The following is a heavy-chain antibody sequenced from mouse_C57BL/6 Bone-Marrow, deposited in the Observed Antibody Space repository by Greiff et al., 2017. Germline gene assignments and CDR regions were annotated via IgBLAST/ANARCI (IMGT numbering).Heavy chain of an antibody. V-gene: IGHV1-15*01. J-gene: IGHJ1*03. Sequence: VQLQESGAELVRPGASVTLSCKASGYTFTDYEMHWVKQTPVHGLEWIGAIDPETGGTAYNQKFKGKAILTADNSSSTAYMELRSLTAEDTAVYYCTRGYYGPWYFDVWGTGTTVTVSS. CDR2: IDPETGGT. D-gene: IGHD1-1*01. CDR1: GYTFTDYE. CDR3: TRGYYGPWYFDV.